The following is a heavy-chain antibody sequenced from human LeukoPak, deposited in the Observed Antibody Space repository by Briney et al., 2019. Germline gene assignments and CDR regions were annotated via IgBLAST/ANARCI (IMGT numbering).Heavy chain of an antibody. J-gene: IGHJ4*02. CDR3: AKDHSSSWYVFGH. V-gene: IGHV3-21*04. CDR1: GFTFSSYS. CDR2: ISSSSSYI. D-gene: IGHD6-13*01. Sequence: PGGSLRLSCAASGFTFSSYSMNWVRQAPGKGLEWVSSISSSSSYIYYADSVKGRFTISRDNAKNSLYLQMNSLRAEDTAVYYCAKDHSSSWYVFGHWGQGTLVTVSS.